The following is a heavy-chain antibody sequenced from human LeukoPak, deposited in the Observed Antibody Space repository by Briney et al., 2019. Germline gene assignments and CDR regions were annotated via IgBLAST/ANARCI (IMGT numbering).Heavy chain of an antibody. CDR3: ARQTRGGNSSKRWFDP. CDR1: GASIISSNYY. CDR2: IYYLGST. V-gene: IGHV4-39*01. Sequence: SETLSLTCTVSGASIISSNYYWGWIRQPPGKGLEWIGSIYYLGSTSYKSPLKSRVTISVDTSKNQFSLKLTSVTAADTGVYYCARQTRGGNSSKRWFDPWGQGTLVTVSS. D-gene: IGHD2/OR15-2a*01. J-gene: IGHJ5*02.